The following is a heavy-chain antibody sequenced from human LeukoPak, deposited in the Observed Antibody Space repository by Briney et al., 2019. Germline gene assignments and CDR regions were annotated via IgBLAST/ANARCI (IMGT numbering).Heavy chain of an antibody. Sequence: GGSLRLSCAASGFTLSSYWMSWVRQAPGKGLEGVANIKQDGSEKYYVDSVKGRFTISRDNAKNSLYLQMNSLRAEDTAVYYCARGREGERVNYYYYMDVWVKGTTVTVSS. CDR3: ARGREGERVNYYYYMDV. V-gene: IGHV3-7*01. J-gene: IGHJ6*03. D-gene: IGHD1-1*01. CDR1: GFTLSSYW. CDR2: IKQDGSEK.